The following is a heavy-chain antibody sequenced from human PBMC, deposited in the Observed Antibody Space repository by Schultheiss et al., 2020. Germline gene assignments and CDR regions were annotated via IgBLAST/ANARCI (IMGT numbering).Heavy chain of an antibody. CDR2: ISADGSAT. V-gene: IGHV3-23*01. CDR3: ARETLWFGELSGAFDI. D-gene: IGHD3-10*01. J-gene: IGHJ3*02. CDR1: GFTFSVYA. Sequence: GGSLRLSCVASGFTFSVYAMSWVRQAPGEGPEWVSAISADGSATYYTDSVKGRFTISRDNSKNTLYLQMNSLRAEDTAVYYCARETLWFGELSGAFDIWGQGTMVTVSS.